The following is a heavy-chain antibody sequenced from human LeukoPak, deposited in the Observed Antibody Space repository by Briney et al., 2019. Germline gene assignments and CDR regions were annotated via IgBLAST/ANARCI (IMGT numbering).Heavy chain of an antibody. V-gene: IGHV4-39*01. CDR2: INYNWRT. Sequence: SETLSLTCTISDDSISSNRYFWAWIRQPPGGGLEWIASINYNWRTYYNPSLKSRLTISIETSKNQISLRLNSVTAADTAIYYCAKSGGYGLIDYWGQGTLVTVSS. CDR1: DDSISSNRYF. CDR3: AKSGGYGLIDY. D-gene: IGHD1-26*01. J-gene: IGHJ4*02.